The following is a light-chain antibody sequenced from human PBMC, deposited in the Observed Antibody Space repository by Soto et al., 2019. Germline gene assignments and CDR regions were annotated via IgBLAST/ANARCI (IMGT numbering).Light chain of an antibody. CDR2: GAS. V-gene: IGKV3-20*01. CDR3: QQYMSSVT. Sequence: EIVLTQSPGSLSLSPGERATLSCRASQSVDSTFFAWYQKKPGQAPRLLIYGASKRATGVPDRFRGSGSGIDFTLTISRLGPEDLAVYYCQQYMSSVTFGQGTKVEI. CDR1: QSVDSTF. J-gene: IGKJ1*01.